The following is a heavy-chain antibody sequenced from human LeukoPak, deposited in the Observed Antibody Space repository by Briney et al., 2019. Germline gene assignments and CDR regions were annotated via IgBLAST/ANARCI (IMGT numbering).Heavy chain of an antibody. D-gene: IGHD6-13*01. V-gene: IGHV3-33*01. CDR1: GFTFSSYG. CDR2: IWYDGSNK. J-gene: IGHJ4*02. CDR3: ASESIAAAGRWFDY. Sequence: GGSLRLSCAASGFTFSSYGMHWVRQAPGKGLEWVAGIWYDGSNKYYADSVKGRFTISRDNSKNTLYLQMNSLRAEDTAVYYCASESIAAAGRWFDYWGQGTLVTVSS.